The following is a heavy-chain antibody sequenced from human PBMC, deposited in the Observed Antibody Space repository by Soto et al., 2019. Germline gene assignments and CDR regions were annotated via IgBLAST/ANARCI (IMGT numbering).Heavy chain of an antibody. Sequence: EVQLLESGGGLVQPGGSLRLSCAASGFTFSSYAMTWVRQAPGKGLEWVSAISGSGAGTYYADSVKGRFTISRDNSKNTLYLQMHSLRAEDTAVYYCARGEGLRFLDGGSDFWGQGTLVTVSS. J-gene: IGHJ4*02. D-gene: IGHD3-3*01. V-gene: IGHV3-23*01. CDR3: ARGEGLRFLDGGSDF. CDR2: ISGSGAGT. CDR1: GFTFSSYA.